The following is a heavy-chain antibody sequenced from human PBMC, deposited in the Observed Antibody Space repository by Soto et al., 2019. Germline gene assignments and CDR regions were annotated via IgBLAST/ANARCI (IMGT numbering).Heavy chain of an antibody. CDR1: GGTFSSYT. Sequence: QVQLVQSGAEVKKPGSSVKVSCKASGGTFSSYTISWVRQAPGQGLEWMGRIIPILGIANYAQKFQGRVTITADKXTSTAYMELSSLRSEDTAVYYCARSANSGYDAFDYWGQGTLVTVSS. CDR3: ARSANSGYDAFDY. J-gene: IGHJ4*02. D-gene: IGHD5-12*01. CDR2: IIPILGIA. V-gene: IGHV1-69*02.